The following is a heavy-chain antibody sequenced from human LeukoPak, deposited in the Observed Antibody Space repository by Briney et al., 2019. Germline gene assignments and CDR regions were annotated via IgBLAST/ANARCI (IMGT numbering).Heavy chain of an antibody. CDR1: GYSISSGYY. D-gene: IGHD2-2*01. V-gene: IGHV4-38-2*01. CDR2: IYHSGST. Sequence: SETLSLTCAVSGYSISSGYYWGWIRQPPGKGLEWIGSIYHSGSTYYNLSLKSRVTISVDTSKNQFSLKLSSVTAADTAVYYCARQKGELIVVVPAAPDYWGQGTLVTVSS. CDR3: ARQKGELIVVVPAAPDY. J-gene: IGHJ4*02.